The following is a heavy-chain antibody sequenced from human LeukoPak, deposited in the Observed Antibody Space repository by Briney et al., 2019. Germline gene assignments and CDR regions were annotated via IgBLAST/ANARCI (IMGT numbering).Heavy chain of an antibody. Sequence: GGSLRLSCAASGFTFSSYWMSWVRQAPGKGREWVANIKQDGSEKYYVDSVKGRFTISRDNDKNSLYLQMNSLRAEDTAVYYCASDSSNWNDAPNWFDPWGQGTLVTVSS. CDR2: IKQDGSEK. CDR1: GFTFSSYW. J-gene: IGHJ5*02. D-gene: IGHD1-20*01. CDR3: ASDSSNWNDAPNWFDP. V-gene: IGHV3-7*01.